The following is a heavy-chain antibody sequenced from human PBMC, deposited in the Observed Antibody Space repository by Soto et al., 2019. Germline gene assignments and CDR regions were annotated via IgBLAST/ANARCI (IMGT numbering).Heavy chain of an antibody. CDR3: ARGPLSLYSADFR. Sequence: QVQLVQSGAEVKKPGSSVKVSCKASGYTFSSYSITWVRQAPGQGLEWMGGILPVFGTPDYAQKFQGRVTITADESTITAYMELSSLRSEDTAVYYCARGPLSLYSADFRWGQGTLVTVSS. V-gene: IGHV1-69*01. CDR1: GYTFSSYS. CDR2: ILPVFGTP. D-gene: IGHD1-26*01. J-gene: IGHJ4*02.